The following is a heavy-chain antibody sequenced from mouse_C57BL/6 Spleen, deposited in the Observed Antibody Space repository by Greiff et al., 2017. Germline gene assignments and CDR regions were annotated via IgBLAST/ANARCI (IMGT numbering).Heavy chain of an antibody. V-gene: IGHV6-3*01. CDR1: GFTFSNYW. CDR3: LTTVVDSWYFDV. Sequence: EVMLVESGGGLVQPGGSMKLSCVASGFTFSNYWMNWVRQSPEKGLEWVAQIRLKSDNYATHYAESVKGRFTISRDDSKSSVYLQMNNLRAEDTGIYYCLTTVVDSWYFDVWGTGTTVTVSS. CDR2: IRLKSDNYAT. D-gene: IGHD1-1*01. J-gene: IGHJ1*03.